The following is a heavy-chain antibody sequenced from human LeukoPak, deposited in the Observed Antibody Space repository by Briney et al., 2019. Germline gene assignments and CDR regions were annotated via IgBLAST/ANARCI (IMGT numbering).Heavy chain of an antibody. J-gene: IGHJ5*02. D-gene: IGHD2-15*01. CDR3: ARGLVVVAATWFDP. CDR1: GGSISSGDYY. CDR2: IYYSGST. V-gene: IGHV4-30-4*01. Sequence: SETLSLTCTVSGGSISSGDYYWSWIRQPPGKGLEWIGYIYYSGSTYYNPSLKSRVTISVDTSKNQFSLKLSSVTAADTAVYYCARGLVVVAATWFDPWGQGTLVTVSS.